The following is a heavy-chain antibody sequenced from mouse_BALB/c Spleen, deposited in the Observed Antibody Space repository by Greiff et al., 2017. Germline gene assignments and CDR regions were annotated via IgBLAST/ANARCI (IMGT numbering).Heavy chain of an antibody. CDR1: GFSLTSYG. CDR3: AKYYRYYAMDY. Sequence: VHLVESGPGLVAPSQSLSITCTVSGFSLTSYGVHWVRQPPGKGLEWLGVIWAGGSTNYNSALMSRLSISKDNSKSQVFLKMNSLQTDDTAMYYCAKYYRYYAMDYWGQGTSVTVSS. CDR2: IWAGGST. D-gene: IGHD2-14*01. J-gene: IGHJ4*01. V-gene: IGHV2-9*02.